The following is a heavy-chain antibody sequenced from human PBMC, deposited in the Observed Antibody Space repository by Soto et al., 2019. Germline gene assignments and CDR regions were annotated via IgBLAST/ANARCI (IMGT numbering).Heavy chain of an antibody. Sequence: SETLSLTCTVSGGSISSYYWSWIRQPPGKGLEWIGYIYYSGSTNYNPSLKSRVTISVDTSKNQFSLKLSSVTAADTAVYYCARLRSVPDYDFWSGYYKGSKHYYYYYMDVWGKGTTVTVSS. CDR3: ARLRSVPDYDFWSGYYKGSKHYYYYYMDV. V-gene: IGHV4-59*08. D-gene: IGHD3-3*01. CDR1: GGSISSYY. CDR2: IYYSGST. J-gene: IGHJ6*03.